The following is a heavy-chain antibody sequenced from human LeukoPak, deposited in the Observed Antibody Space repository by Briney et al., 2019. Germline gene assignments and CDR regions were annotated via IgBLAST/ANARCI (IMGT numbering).Heavy chain of an antibody. Sequence: GGSLRLSCAASGFIFIDYYMDWVRQAPGKGLEWVGRSRNKANSYSTEYAAPVKGRFTISRDESKNSMYLQMNSLKTEDTAVYFCARRGFSDSRGFYPDFDYWGRGTLVTVSS. CDR3: ARRGFSDSRGFYPDFDY. CDR2: SRNKANSYST. V-gene: IGHV3-72*01. D-gene: IGHD3-22*01. CDR1: GFIFIDYY. J-gene: IGHJ4*02.